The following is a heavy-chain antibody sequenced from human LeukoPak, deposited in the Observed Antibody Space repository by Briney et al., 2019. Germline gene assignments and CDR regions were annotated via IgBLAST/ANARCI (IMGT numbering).Heavy chain of an antibody. Sequence: GASVKVSCKASGYTFTGYYMHWVRQAPGQRLEWMGWINPNSGGTNYAQKFQGRVTMTRDTSISTAYMELSRLRSDDTAVYYCASLGGYSGYDATGLVGYWGQGTLVTVSS. J-gene: IGHJ4*02. CDR2: INPNSGGT. CDR1: GYTFTGYY. V-gene: IGHV1-2*02. CDR3: ASLGGYSGYDATGLVGY. D-gene: IGHD5-12*01.